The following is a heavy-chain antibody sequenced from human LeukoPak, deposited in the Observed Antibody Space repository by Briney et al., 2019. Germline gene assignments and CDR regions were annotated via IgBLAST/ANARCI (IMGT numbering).Heavy chain of an antibody. Sequence: SVKVSCKASGGIFITYAINWVRQAPGQGLEWMGGIIPMFDTPHYAQKFQGRVTITADKSTSTVYMELTSLTSDDTAVYSCARAIHNFYFFMDVWGKGTTVTVSS. CDR1: GGIFITYA. CDR3: ARAIHNFYFFMDV. V-gene: IGHV1-69*06. CDR2: IIPMFDTP. J-gene: IGHJ6*03.